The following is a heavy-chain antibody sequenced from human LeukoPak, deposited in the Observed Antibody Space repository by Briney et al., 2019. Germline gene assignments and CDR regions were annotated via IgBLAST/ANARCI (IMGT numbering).Heavy chain of an antibody. V-gene: IGHV3-48*04. CDR2: ISSSSSTI. J-gene: IGHJ4*02. D-gene: IGHD6-13*01. CDR3: TRRPYSSSWYYFDY. Sequence: GGSLRLSCAASGFTFSSYSMNWVRQAPGKGLEWVSYISSSSSTIYYADSVEGRFTISRDNAKNSLYLQMSSLRVEDTAVYYCTRRPYSSSWYYFDYWGQGTLVTVSS. CDR1: GFTFSSYS.